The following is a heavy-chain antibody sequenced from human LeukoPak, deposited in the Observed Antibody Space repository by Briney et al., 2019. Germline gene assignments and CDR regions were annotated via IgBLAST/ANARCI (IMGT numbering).Heavy chain of an antibody. J-gene: IGHJ4*02. Sequence: PGGSLRLSCAASGFTFSSYSMNWVRQAPGKGLVCVSYISAGSSAIYYADSVKGRFTISRDNSKHTLYLQMNSLRAEDTAVFYCAISAYNYGRYDYWGQGTLVTVSS. CDR2: ISAGSSAI. D-gene: IGHD5-18*01. V-gene: IGHV3-48*01. CDR1: GFTFSSYS. CDR3: AISAYNYGRYDY.